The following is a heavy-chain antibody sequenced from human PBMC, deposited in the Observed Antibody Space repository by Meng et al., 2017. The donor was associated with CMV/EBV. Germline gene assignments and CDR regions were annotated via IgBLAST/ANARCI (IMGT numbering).Heavy chain of an antibody. J-gene: IGHJ6*02. V-gene: IGHV3-7*03. D-gene: IGHD3-10*01. CDR2: IKQDGSEK. CDR1: GFTFSSYW. Sequence: GESLKISCAASGFTFSSYWMSWVRQAPGKGLEWVANIKQDGSEKYYVDSVKGRFTISRDNAKNSLYLQMNSLRAGDTALYYCAKDRGYRTYNGMDVWGQGTTVTVSS. CDR3: AKDRGYRTYNGMDV.